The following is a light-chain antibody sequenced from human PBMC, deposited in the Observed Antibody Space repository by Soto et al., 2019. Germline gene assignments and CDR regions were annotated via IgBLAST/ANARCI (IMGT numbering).Light chain of an antibody. CDR2: RNN. CDR1: SSNIGSNF. J-gene: IGLJ2*01. CDR3: QSFDKYLSAVV. Sequence: QSVLTQPPSASGTPGQRVTISCSGSSSNIGSNFVYWYQQFPGTAPKLLIYRNNQRPSGVPDRFSGSKSGTSASLAISGLRSEDEADYYCQSFDKYLSAVVFGGGTKLTVL. V-gene: IGLV1-47*01.